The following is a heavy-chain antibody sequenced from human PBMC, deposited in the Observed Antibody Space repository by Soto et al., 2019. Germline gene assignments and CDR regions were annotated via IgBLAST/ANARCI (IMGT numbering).Heavy chain of an antibody. CDR3: ARDSSAWHWYFDL. V-gene: IGHV6-1*01. Sequence: QVQLQQSGPGLVRPSQTLSLICAISGDSVSSDISIWNWIRQSPSRGLEWLGRTYYRSKWYNDYAVSVKSRIAITTDTSKNQLSLQLNSVTPEDTAVYFCARDSSAWHWYFDLWGRGTLVTVSS. CDR2: TYYRSKWYN. CDR1: GDSVSSDISI. D-gene: IGHD6-19*01. J-gene: IGHJ2*01.